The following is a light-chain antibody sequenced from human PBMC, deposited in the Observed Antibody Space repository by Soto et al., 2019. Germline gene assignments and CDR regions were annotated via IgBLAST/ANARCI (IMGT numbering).Light chain of an antibody. V-gene: IGKV3-11*01. CDR2: DAS. CDR3: QQRSNWH. J-gene: IGKJ3*01. Sequence: EILLTQSAANLSLSPGEGGSLXCRASHRPSNHLDWYQHSPGKAPRHLIDDASNRGTGIPARFSGSASATDCTLTISSLEPEEFAVDYCQQRSNWHFGPGTKVDIK. CDR1: HRPSNH.